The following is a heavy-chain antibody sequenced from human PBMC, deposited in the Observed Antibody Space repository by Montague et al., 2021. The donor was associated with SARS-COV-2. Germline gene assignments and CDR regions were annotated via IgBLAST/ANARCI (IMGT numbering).Heavy chain of an antibody. J-gene: IGHJ6*02. CDR3: ARDQVPDYYYYYYGMDV. V-gene: IGHV3-21*01. Sequence: SLRLSCAASGFTFSSYSMNWVRQAPGKGLEWVSSISSSSSYIYYAGSVKGRFTISRDNAKNSLYLQMNSLRAEDTAVYYCARDQVPDYYYYYYGMDVWGQGTTVTVSS. CDR2: ISSSSSYI. CDR1: GFTFSSYS.